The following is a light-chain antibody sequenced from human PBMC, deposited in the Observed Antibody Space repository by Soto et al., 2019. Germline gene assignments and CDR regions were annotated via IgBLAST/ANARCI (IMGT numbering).Light chain of an antibody. J-gene: IGKJ3*01. CDR2: DAS. CDR3: QQFNSYPVT. V-gene: IGKV1-13*02. Sequence: AIQLTQSPSSLSASVGDRVTITCRASQGISSALAWYQQKPGKAPMLLIYDASSLESGVPSRFSGSGSGTDFTLTISSLQPEDFATYYCQQFNSYPVTFGPGTKVDIK. CDR1: QGISSA.